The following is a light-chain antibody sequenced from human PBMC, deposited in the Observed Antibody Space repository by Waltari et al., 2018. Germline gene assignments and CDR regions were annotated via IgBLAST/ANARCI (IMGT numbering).Light chain of an antibody. CDR3: NSYAGSSFWV. J-gene: IGLJ3*02. CDR1: GTAVGFYNY. Sequence: QSALTQPASVSGSPGQSITISSTGTGTAVGFYNYVPWYQQYPGKAPKVIIYDVSERPSGISNRFSGSKSGNTASLTISGLQAEDEADYYCNSYAGSSFWVFGGGTKLTVL. V-gene: IGLV2-14*01. CDR2: DVS.